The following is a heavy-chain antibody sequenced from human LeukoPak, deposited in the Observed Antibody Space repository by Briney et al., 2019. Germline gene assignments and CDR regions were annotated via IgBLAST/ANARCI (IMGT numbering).Heavy chain of an antibody. V-gene: IGHV3-30*02. CDR1: GFTFSSYG. D-gene: IGHD6-25*01. J-gene: IGHJ3*02. Sequence: QSGGSLRLSCAASGFTFSSYGMHWVRQAPGMGLKWVTSISYDGSTKYYADSVKGRLTISRDNFKNTLYLQMNSLRTEDTAVYYCATEWGGGYGLTGEAFENWGQGTMVTVSS. CDR3: ATEWGGGYGLTGEAFEN. CDR2: ISYDGSTK.